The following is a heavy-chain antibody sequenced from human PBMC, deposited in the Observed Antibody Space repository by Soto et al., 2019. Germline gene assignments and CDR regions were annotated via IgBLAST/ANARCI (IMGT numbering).Heavy chain of an antibody. Sequence: GGSLRLSCAASGFTFSNAWMNWVRQAPGKGLEWVGHIKSKTDGGTTDYAAPVKGRFTISRDDSKNTLYLQMNSLKTEDTAIYYCSSRKDYYDISGHDYWGQGTLVTVSS. CDR2: IKSKTDGGTT. CDR3: SSRKDYYDISGHDY. V-gene: IGHV3-15*07. D-gene: IGHD3-22*01. CDR1: GFTFSNAW. J-gene: IGHJ4*02.